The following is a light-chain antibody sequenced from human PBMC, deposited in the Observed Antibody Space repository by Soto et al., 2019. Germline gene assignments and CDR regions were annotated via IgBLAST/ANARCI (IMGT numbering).Light chain of an antibody. Sequence: IQMTQSPSSLSASIGERVTISCHARHDISYYLNWYQQKPGKGPELLIYHAFNLETGVSSRFSGSGSGTDFTFTIRNLQPEDVATYYCQQYDDLVPITFGQGARLEIK. J-gene: IGKJ5*01. CDR3: QQYDDLVPIT. V-gene: IGKV1-33*01. CDR1: HDISYY. CDR2: HAF.